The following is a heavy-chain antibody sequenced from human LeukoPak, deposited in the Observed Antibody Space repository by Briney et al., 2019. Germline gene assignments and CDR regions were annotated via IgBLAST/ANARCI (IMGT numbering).Heavy chain of an antibody. CDR1: GASISSYY. V-gene: IGHV4-59*06. D-gene: IGHD2-2*02. CDR3: ARDQVDYTIPDHFDS. J-gene: IGHJ4*02. CDR2: ISQSGNS. Sequence: SETLSLTCTVSGASISSYYWSWIRQPPGKGLEWIGYISQSGNSYFTPSLNSRATISVDKSKNSFSLNLNFVTAADTAVYYCARDQVDYTIPDHFDSWGKGILVIVSS.